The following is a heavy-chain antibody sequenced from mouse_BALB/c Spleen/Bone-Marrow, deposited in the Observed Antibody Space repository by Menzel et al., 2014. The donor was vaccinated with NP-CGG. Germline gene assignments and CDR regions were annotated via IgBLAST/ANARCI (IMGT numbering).Heavy chain of an antibody. J-gene: IGHJ4*01. V-gene: IGHV5-12-2*01. CDR3: TRHGEVRRFYYALDY. D-gene: IGHD2-14*01. CDR2: ISNGGGST. Sequence: LQQSGGGLVQPGGSLKLSCTASGFTFSSYSMSWVRRTPEKRLEWVAYISNGGGSTYYPDAVKGRFTISRDNAKNSLYLQMSSLKSEDTAMYYCTRHGEVRRFYYALDYWGQGTSVTVSS. CDR1: GFTFSSYS.